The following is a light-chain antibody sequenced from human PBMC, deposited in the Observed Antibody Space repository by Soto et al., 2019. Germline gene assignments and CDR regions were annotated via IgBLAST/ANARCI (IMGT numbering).Light chain of an antibody. CDR3: QQYNDWPPYT. CDR1: QSVSNN. Sequence: ETVMMQSPATLSVSPGERATLFCRASQSVSNNLAWYQQKPGQAPRLLIYGASTRATGIPARFSGSGSGTEFTLTISSRQSEDLAVYDCQQYNDWPPYTFGQGTNLEIK. V-gene: IGKV3-15*01. J-gene: IGKJ2*01. CDR2: GAS.